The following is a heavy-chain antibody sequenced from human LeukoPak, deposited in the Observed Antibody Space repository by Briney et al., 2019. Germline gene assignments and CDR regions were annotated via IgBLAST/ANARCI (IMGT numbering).Heavy chain of an antibody. D-gene: IGHD1-1*01. Sequence: GGSLRLSCSASGFTFSSYAMHWVRQASGKGREYVSAVSSNGDSTYYADSVKGRFTISRGNSKNTLYLQMSSLRAEDTAVYYCVKDLSGNFYFDYWGQGTLVTVSS. V-gene: IGHV3-64D*09. J-gene: IGHJ4*02. CDR2: VSSNGDST. CDR1: GFTFSSYA. CDR3: VKDLSGNFYFDY.